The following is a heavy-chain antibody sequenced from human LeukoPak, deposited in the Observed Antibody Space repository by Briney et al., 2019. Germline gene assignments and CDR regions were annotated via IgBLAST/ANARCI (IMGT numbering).Heavy chain of an antibody. Sequence: GGSLRLSCAASGFTVSSNYMSWVRQAPGKGLEWVAVIWSDGSNKYYADSVKGRFTISRDNSKNTLYLQMNSLRAEDTAVYYCARRRYSVYDFDYWGQGTLVTVSS. D-gene: IGHD5/OR15-5a*01. J-gene: IGHJ4*02. V-gene: IGHV3-33*08. CDR3: ARRRYSVYDFDY. CDR2: IWSDGSNK. CDR1: GFTVSSNY.